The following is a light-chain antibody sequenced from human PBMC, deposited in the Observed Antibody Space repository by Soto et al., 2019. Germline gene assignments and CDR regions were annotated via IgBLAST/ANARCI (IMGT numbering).Light chain of an antibody. CDR3: QQYGSSPVT. V-gene: IGKV3-20*01. J-gene: IGKJ5*01. Sequence: EIVLTQSPGTLSLSPGERATLSCRASQSVSSSYLAWYQQKPGQAPRLLIYGASSRATGIPDRFSGSGSGTDFTLTISRLEPEDCAVYYWQQYGSSPVTFGQGTRLEIK. CDR1: QSVSSSY. CDR2: GAS.